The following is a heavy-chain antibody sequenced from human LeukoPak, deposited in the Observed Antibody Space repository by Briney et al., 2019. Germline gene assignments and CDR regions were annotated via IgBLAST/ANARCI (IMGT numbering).Heavy chain of an antibody. CDR1: GFTVSSNY. Sequence: GGSLRLSCAAFGFTVSSNYMSWVRQAPGKGLEWVSVIYSGGSTYYADSVKGRFIISRDNSKNTLYLQMNSLRAEDTAVYYCASGSYYNAAFDIWGQGTMVTVSS. D-gene: IGHD3-10*01. J-gene: IGHJ3*02. V-gene: IGHV3-66*01. CDR2: IYSGGST. CDR3: ASGSYYNAAFDI.